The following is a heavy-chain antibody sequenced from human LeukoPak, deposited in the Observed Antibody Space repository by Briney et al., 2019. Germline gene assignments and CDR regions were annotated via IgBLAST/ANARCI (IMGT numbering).Heavy chain of an antibody. CDR2: ISYDGSDK. D-gene: IGHD6-19*01. V-gene: IGHV3-30-3*01. J-gene: IGHJ6*02. CDR3: ARPAGTYDYSYGMDV. Sequence: GGSLRLSCAASGFTFSSYGMHWVRQAPGKGLEWVAVISYDGSDKYYADSVKGRFTISRDNSKNTLYLQMNSLRAEDTAVYYCARPAGTYDYSYGMDVWGQGTTVTVSS. CDR1: GFTFSSYG.